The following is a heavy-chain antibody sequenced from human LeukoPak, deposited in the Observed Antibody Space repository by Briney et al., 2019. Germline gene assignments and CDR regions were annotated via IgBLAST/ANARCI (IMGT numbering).Heavy chain of an antibody. J-gene: IGHJ6*02. D-gene: IGHD5-18*01. CDR1: GDSISRGNDY. V-gene: IGHV4-30-4*01. CDR3: ARVDTTMEPDV. CDR2: IYYTGKT. Sequence: SETLSLTCTVSGDSISRGNDYWSWIRQPPGKGLEWIGYIYYTGKTYYNTSLKRRLIISVDTSQNQFSLKLKSVTAADTAVYYCARVDTTMEPDVWGQGTTVTVSS.